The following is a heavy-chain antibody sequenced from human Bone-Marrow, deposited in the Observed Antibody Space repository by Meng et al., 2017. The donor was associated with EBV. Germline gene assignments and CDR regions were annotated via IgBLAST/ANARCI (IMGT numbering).Heavy chain of an antibody. D-gene: IGHD3-10*01. CDR3: ASESGRGYTPDY. J-gene: IGHJ4*02. Sequence: LVQSGAEVKKPGPSVKVSCTTSGGTFSSDAISWVRQAPGQGIEWMGGLIPMLGAPNYAQKFQDRVTIIADKSTSIHYMELSSLRSDDTAVYYCASESGRGYTPDYWGRGTLVTVSS. CDR2: LIPMLGAP. V-gene: IGHV1-69*06. CDR1: GGTFSSDA.